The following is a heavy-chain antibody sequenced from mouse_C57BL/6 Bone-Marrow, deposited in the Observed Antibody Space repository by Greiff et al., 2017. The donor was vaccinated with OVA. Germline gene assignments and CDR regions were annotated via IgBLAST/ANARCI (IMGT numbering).Heavy chain of an antibody. CDR1: GYTFTNYW. V-gene: IGHV1-63*01. D-gene: IGHD1-1*01. Sequence: LEESGAELVRPGTSVKMSCKASGYTFTNYWIGWAKQRPGHGLEWIGDIYPGGGYTNYNEKFKGKATLTADKSSSTAYMQFSSLTSEDSAIYYCARITTVVATGDYWGQGTTLTVSS. CDR2: IYPGGGYT. CDR3: ARITTVVATGDY. J-gene: IGHJ2*01.